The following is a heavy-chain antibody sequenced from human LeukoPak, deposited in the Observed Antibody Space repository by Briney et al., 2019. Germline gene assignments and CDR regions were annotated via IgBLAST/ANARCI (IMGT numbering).Heavy chain of an antibody. Sequence: SETLSLTCTVSGGSISSYYWSWIRQPAGKGLEWIGRIYTSGSTNYNPSLKSRVTMSVDTSKNQFSLKLSSVTAADTAVYYCARGGGPYYDFWSGENWFDPWGQGTLVTVSS. CDR3: ARGGGPYYDFWSGENWFDP. V-gene: IGHV4-4*07. CDR2: IYTSGST. CDR1: GGSISSYY. J-gene: IGHJ5*02. D-gene: IGHD3-3*01.